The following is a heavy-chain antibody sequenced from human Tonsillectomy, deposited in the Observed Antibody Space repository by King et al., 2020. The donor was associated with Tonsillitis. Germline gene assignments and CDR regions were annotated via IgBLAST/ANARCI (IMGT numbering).Heavy chain of an antibody. J-gene: IGHJ5*02. CDR2: ICGSGGST. V-gene: IGHV3-23*04. D-gene: IGHD6-13*01. CDR3: AKDRDSSSTGWFDP. Sequence: VQLVESGGGLVQPGGSLRLSCAASGFTFSSYAMSWVRQAPGKGLEWVSAICGSGGSTYYADSVKGRCTNSRDNSKNTLYLQMNSLRAEDTAVYYCAKDRDSSSTGWFDPWGQGTLVTVSS. CDR1: GFTFSSYA.